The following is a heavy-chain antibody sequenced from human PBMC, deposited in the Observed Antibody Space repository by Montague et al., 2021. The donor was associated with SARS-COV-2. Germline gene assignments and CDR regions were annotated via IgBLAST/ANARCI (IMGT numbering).Heavy chain of an antibody. Sequence: SLRLSCAASGFTFSSYGMNWVRQAPGKGLEWVSSISSSSSYIYYADSVKGRFTISRDNAKNSLYLQMNSLRAEDTAVYYCARDFGYYYGSGSYPTFDYWGQGTLVTVSS. CDR1: GFTFSSYG. CDR3: ARDFGYYYGSGSYPTFDY. D-gene: IGHD3-10*01. CDR2: ISSSSSYI. J-gene: IGHJ4*02. V-gene: IGHV3-21*01.